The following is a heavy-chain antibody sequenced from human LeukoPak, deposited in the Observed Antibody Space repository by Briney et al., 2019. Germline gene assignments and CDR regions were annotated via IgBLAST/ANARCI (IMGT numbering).Heavy chain of an antibody. D-gene: IGHD3-10*01. CDR3: ARDSGYWYFDL. Sequence: SETLSLTCTVSGGSISSGSYYWSWIRQPAGKGLKWIGRIYTSGSTNYNPSLKSRVTISVDTSKNQFSLKLSSVTAAGTAVYYCARDSGYWYFDLWGRGTLVTVSS. V-gene: IGHV4-61*02. CDR1: GGSISSGSYY. CDR2: IYTSGST. J-gene: IGHJ2*01.